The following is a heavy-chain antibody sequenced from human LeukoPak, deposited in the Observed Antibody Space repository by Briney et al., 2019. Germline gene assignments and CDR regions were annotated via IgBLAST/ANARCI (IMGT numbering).Heavy chain of an antibody. CDR2: ISGSGGST. CDR3: AKAPSLRFLEWLRN. D-gene: IGHD3-3*01. J-gene: IGHJ4*02. CDR1: GFTFSSYA. Sequence: GGSLRLSCAASGFTFSSYAVSWVRQAPGKGLEWVSAISGSGGSTYYADSVKGRLTISRDNSKNTLYLQMNSLRAEDTAVYYCAKAPSLRFLEWLRNWGQGTLVTVSS. V-gene: IGHV3-23*01.